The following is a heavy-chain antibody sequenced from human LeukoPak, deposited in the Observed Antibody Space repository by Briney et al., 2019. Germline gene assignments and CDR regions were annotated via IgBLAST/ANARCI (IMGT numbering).Heavy chain of an antibody. CDR3: AKDYGYYSSYYYGMDV. J-gene: IGHJ6*02. V-gene: IGHV3-30*18. CDR2: VSYDGRNK. CDR1: GFTVSSNY. D-gene: IGHD4-11*01. Sequence: GGSLRLSCAASGFTVSSNYMSWVRQAPGKGLEWVAVVSYDGRNKYYADSVKGRFTISRDNSKNTLYMQMNSLRAEDTAVYYCAKDYGYYSSYYYGMDVWGQGTTVTVSS.